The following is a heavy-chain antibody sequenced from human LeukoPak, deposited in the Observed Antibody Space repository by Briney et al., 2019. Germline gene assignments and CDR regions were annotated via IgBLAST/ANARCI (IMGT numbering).Heavy chain of an antibody. CDR1: GGSISSGSYY. D-gene: IGHD6-6*01. CDR3: ARRKKGSSSPFDY. Sequence: SETLSLTCTVSGGSISSGSYYWSWIRQPAGKGLEWIGRIYTSGSTNYNPSLKSRVTISVDTSKNQFSLKLSSVTAADTAVYYCARRKKGSSSPFDYWGQGTLVTVSS. CDR2: IYTSGST. J-gene: IGHJ4*02. V-gene: IGHV4-61*02.